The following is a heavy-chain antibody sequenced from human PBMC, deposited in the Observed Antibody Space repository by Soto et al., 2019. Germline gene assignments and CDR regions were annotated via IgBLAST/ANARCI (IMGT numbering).Heavy chain of an antibody. D-gene: IGHD5-12*01. CDR2: ISSNGVTT. J-gene: IGHJ4*02. CDR3: VKAHGYDFDY. Sequence: EVQLVESGGGLVQPGGSLRLSCSASGFTFSNYAMHWVRQAPGKGLEYVSAISSNGVTTCCADSVKGRFTISRDNSKNTLYLQMSSLRAEDTAVYYCVKAHGYDFDYWGQGTLVTVSS. V-gene: IGHV3-64D*08. CDR1: GFTFSNYA.